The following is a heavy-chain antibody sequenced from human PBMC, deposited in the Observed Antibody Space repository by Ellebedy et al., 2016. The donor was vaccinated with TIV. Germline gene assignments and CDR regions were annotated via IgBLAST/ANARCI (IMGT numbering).Heavy chain of an antibody. V-gene: IGHV3-23*01. Sequence: PGGSLRLSCAASGLIFSSHAMSWVHQAPGKGLEWVSSITESGGNTYYADSVKGRFTISRDNSKDTLFLQMNSLRAEDTAIYFCARDPVGVGPAFDVWGQGTMVTVSS. CDR2: ITESGGNT. CDR1: GLIFSSHA. D-gene: IGHD4-23*01. CDR3: ARDPVGVGPAFDV. J-gene: IGHJ3*01.